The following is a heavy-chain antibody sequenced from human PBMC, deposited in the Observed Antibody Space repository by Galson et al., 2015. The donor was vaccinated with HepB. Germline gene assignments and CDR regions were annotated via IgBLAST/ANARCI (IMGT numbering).Heavy chain of an antibody. D-gene: IGHD3-10*01. CDR1: GFTFSSYS. CDR2: ISSSSSYI. CDR3: HLRGSGSYYFDY. Sequence: SLRLSCAASGFTFSSYSMNWVRQAPGKGLEWVSSISSSSSYIYYADSVKGRFTISRDNAKNSLYLQMNSLRAEDTAVYYCHLRGSGSYYFDYWGQGTLVTVSS. V-gene: IGHV3-21*01. J-gene: IGHJ4*02.